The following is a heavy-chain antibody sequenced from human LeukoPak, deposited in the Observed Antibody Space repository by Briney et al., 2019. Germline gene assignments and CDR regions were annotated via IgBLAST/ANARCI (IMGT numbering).Heavy chain of an antibody. V-gene: IGHV4-59*12. CDR2: IYYSGST. CDR1: GGSISSYY. D-gene: IGHD5-18*01. Sequence: SETLSLTCTVSGGSISSYYWSWIRQPPGKGLEWIGYIYYSGSTNYNPSLKSRVTISVDTSKNQFSLKLSSVTAADTAVYYCARGTSGYSYGYFDFWGQGTLVTVSS. CDR3: ARGTSGYSYGYFDF. J-gene: IGHJ4*02.